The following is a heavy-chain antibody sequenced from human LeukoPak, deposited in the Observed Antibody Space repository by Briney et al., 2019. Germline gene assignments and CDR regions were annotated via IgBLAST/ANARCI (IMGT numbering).Heavy chain of an antibody. CDR3: ARDLSGSYKYMLFDY. J-gene: IGHJ4*02. CDR2: ISSSSSYI. V-gene: IGHV3-21*01. Sequence: GGSLRLSCAASGFTFSDYWMHWVRQAPGKGLEWVSSISSSSSYIYYADSVKGRFTISRDNAKNSLYLQMNSLRAEDTAVYYCARDLSGSYKYMLFDYWGQGTLVTVSS. D-gene: IGHD1-26*01. CDR1: GFTFSDYW.